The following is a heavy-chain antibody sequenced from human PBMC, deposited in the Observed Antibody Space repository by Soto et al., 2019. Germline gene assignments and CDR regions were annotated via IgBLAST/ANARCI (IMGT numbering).Heavy chain of an antibody. V-gene: IGHV3-21*02. CDR3: VRDLGRYFRSGYMDL. CDR1: GFAFNTYS. J-gene: IGHJ6*03. CDR2: INEDSTYI. Sequence: EVQLVESGGGLVKPGGSLRLSCTASGFAFNTYSMNWVRQAPGKGLEWVSSINEDSTYIYYADSLRGRITISRDNAKDSLFLQMTSLRPDETAVYYCVRDLGRYFRSGYMDLWGDGATVTVSS. D-gene: IGHD3-9*01.